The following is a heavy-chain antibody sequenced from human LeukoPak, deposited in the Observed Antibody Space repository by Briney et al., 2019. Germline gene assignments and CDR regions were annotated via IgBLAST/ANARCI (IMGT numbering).Heavy chain of an antibody. Sequence: GASVKVSCKASGYTFTSYGISWVRQAPGQGLEWMGWISAYNGNTNYAQKLQGRVTMTTDTSTCTAYMELRSLRSDDTAVYYCAKDSSGYLSGYYYYMDVWGKGTTVTVSS. D-gene: IGHD3-22*01. J-gene: IGHJ6*03. CDR1: GYTFTSYG. CDR3: AKDSSGYLSGYYYYMDV. V-gene: IGHV1-18*01. CDR2: ISAYNGNT.